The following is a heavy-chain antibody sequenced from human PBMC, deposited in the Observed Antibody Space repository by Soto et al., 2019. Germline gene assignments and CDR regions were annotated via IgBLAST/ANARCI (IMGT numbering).Heavy chain of an antibody. D-gene: IGHD3-3*01. V-gene: IGHV4-59*08. J-gene: IGHJ5*02. CDR3: SRAPYYDKWNDYYDNWFDP. CDR2: IYYNGKT. Sequence: SETLSLTCTVSGGSLNTYYWSWIRQPPGKGLEWIGFIYYNGKTKYNPFLKSRVTISVDTSKNQVSLKLSSVIAADTAVYYCSRAPYYDKWNDYYDNWFDPWGQGTMVTAPQ. CDR1: GGSLNTYY.